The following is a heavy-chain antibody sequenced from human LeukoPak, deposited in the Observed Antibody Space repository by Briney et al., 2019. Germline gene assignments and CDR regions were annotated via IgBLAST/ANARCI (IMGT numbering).Heavy chain of an antibody. CDR1: GFTFSSYS. J-gene: IGHJ6*03. Sequence: GGSLRLSCAASGFTFSSYSMNWVRQAPGRGLEWVSSISSSSSYIYYADSVKGRFTISRDNAKNSLYLQMNSLRAEDTAVYYCARDKSGWQGYYYYYMDVWGKGTTVTVSS. CDR2: ISSSSSYI. CDR3: ARDKSGWQGYYYYYMDV. D-gene: IGHD6-19*01. V-gene: IGHV3-21*01.